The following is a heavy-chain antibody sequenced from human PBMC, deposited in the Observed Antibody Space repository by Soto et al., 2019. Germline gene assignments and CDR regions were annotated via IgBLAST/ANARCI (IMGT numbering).Heavy chain of an antibody. D-gene: IGHD3-3*01. CDR1: GYSFTSYW. Sequence: GESLKISCKGSGYSFTSYWIGWVRQMPGKGLEWMGIIYPGDSDTRYSPSFQGQVTISADKSISTAYLQWSSLEASDTAMYYCARLGLITIFGVVLGHYGMDVWGQGTTVTVSS. CDR2: IYPGDSDT. CDR3: ARLGLITIFGVVLGHYGMDV. J-gene: IGHJ6*02. V-gene: IGHV5-51*01.